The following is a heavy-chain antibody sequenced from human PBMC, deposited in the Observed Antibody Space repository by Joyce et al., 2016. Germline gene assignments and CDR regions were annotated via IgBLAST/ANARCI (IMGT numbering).Heavy chain of an antibody. D-gene: IGHD1-26*01. Sequence: DGQLVESGGGLVQPGGSLRLSCAASGFAFSGHWMHWVRQAPGKGLVWISRINTDGSTTDYADPVKDRFTSSRDNARNTLYLQLNSLRAEDTALYYCARVAWFSESTGDLDHWGQGTLVTVSS. CDR1: GFAFSGHW. CDR2: INTDGSTT. CDR3: ARVAWFSESTGDLDH. J-gene: IGHJ4*02. V-gene: IGHV3-74*01.